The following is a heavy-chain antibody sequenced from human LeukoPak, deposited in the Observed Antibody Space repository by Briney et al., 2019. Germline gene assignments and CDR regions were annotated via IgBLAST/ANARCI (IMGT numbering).Heavy chain of an antibody. CDR2: IDSSGSTI. J-gene: IGHJ4*02. CDR1: GFTFSSYE. V-gene: IGHV3-48*03. CDR3: AREEDKVYGDYVGDY. Sequence: PGGSLRLSCAASGFTFSSYEMNWVRQAPGKGLEWVSYIDSSGSTIYYADSVKGRFTISRDNAKNSLYLQMNSLRAEDTAVYFCAREEDKVYGDYVGDYWGQGTLVTVSS. D-gene: IGHD4-17*01.